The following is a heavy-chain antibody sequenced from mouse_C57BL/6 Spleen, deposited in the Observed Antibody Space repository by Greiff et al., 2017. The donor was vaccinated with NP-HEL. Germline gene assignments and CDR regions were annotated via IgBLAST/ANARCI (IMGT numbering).Heavy chain of an antibody. Sequence: QVTLKVCGPGILQSSQTLSLTCSFSGFSLSTSGMGVSWIRQPSGKGLEWLAPIYWDDDKRYNPSLKSRLTISKDTSRTQVFLKITSVDTADTATYYCARPYDYDRGLIFFADWGQGTLVTVSA. D-gene: IGHD2-4*01. CDR3: ARPYDYDRGLIFFAD. CDR1: GFSLSTSGMG. V-gene: IGHV8-12*01. CDR2: IYWDDDK. J-gene: IGHJ3*01.